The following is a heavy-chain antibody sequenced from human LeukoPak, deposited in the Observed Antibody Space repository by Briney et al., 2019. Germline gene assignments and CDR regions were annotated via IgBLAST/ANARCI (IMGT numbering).Heavy chain of an antibody. CDR3: ARGYCSGGSCYLPFDY. V-gene: IGHV3-53*01. D-gene: IGHD2-15*01. CDR1: GLTVSSNY. J-gene: IGHJ4*02. CDR2: IYSGGST. Sequence: GGSLRLSCAASGLTVSSNYMSWVRQAPGKGLEWVSVIYSGGSTYYADSVKGRFTISRDNSKNTLYLQMNSLRAEDTAVYYCARGYCSGGSCYLPFDYWGQGTLVTVSS.